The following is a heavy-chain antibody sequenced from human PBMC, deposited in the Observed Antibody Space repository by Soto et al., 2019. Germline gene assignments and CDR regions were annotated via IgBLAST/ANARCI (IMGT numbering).Heavy chain of an antibody. D-gene: IGHD2-15*01. J-gene: IGHJ4*02. CDR1: GGSFSGYY. V-gene: IGHV4-34*01. Sequence: SGTLSLTCAVYGGSFSGYYWSWIRTPPGKGLEWIGEINHSGSTNYNPSLKSRVTISVDTSKNQFSLRLSSVTAADTAVYYCARGDIVVVVAASGFPFDYWGQGTLVTVSS. CDR3: ARGDIVVVVAASGFPFDY. CDR2: INHSGST.